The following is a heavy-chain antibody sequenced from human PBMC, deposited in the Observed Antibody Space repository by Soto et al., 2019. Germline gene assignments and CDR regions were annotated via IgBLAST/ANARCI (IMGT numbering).Heavy chain of an antibody. V-gene: IGHV3-21*01. CDR2: FSRSTSYI. D-gene: IGHD6-13*01. CDR3: AKEVSSWSHGMDV. CDR1: GFTFSSYS. J-gene: IGHJ6*02. Sequence: EVQLVESGGGLVKPGGSLRLSCSASGFTFSSYSMNWVRQAPGTGLEWFSSFSRSTSYIYYAGSVKGRFTISRDTAKTPLYLQMNNLRAENTAVYYCAKEVSSWSHGMDVWGQGTTGPVSS.